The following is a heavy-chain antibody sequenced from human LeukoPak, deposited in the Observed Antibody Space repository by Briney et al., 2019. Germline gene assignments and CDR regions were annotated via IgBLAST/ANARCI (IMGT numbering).Heavy chain of an antibody. D-gene: IGHD3-10*01. CDR1: GYTFSSYG. CDR2: ISAYNGNT. Sequence: ASVKVSCKASGYTFSSYGISWVRQAPGQGLEWMGWISAYNGNTNYAQKLQGRVTMTTDTSTSTAYMELRSLRSDDTAVYYCARESYYGPGSYSPFSGYWGQGTLVTVSS. V-gene: IGHV1-18*01. CDR3: ARESYYGPGSYSPFSGY. J-gene: IGHJ4*02.